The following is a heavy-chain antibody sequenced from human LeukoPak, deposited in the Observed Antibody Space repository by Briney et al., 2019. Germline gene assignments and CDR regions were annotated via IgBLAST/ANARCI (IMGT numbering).Heavy chain of an antibody. CDR1: GYSISSGYY. V-gene: IGHV4-38-2*01. J-gene: IGHJ4*02. Sequence: PSETLSLTCAVSGYSISSGYYWGWIRQPPGKELEWIGSIYHSGSTYYNPSLKSRVTISVDTSKNQFSLKLSSVTAADTAVYYCARLQASPYYFDYWGQGTLVTVSS. CDR3: ARLQASPYYFDY. CDR2: IYHSGST.